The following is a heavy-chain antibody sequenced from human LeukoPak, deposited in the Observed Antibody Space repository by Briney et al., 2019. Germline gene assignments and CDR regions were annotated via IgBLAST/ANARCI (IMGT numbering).Heavy chain of an antibody. V-gene: IGHV2-70*01. J-gene: IGHJ5*02. CDR1: GFSFSTSGVG. D-gene: IGHD4-17*01. CDR3: ARTNYGDYRNWFDP. CDR2: IYWDDDK. Sequence: ESGPTLVKPTQTLTLTCTFSGFSFSTSGVGVGWIRQPPGKALEWLAVIYWDDDKFYSTSLKTRLTISKDTSKNQVVLTMTNMDPVDTATYYCARTNYGDYRNWFDPWGQGTLVTVSS.